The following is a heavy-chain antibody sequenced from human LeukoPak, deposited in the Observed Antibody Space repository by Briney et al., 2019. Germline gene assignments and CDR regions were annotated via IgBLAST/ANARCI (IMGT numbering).Heavy chain of an antibody. J-gene: IGHJ6*02. D-gene: IGHD2-2*02. CDR3: ARVHGSTSRYTKGRYYYYYGMDV. Sequence: TSETLSLTCTVSGGSISSGGYYWSWIRQHPGKGLEWIGYISYSGSTNSNPSLKSRVTMSVDTSKNQFSLKLSSVTAADTAVYYCARVHGSTSRYTKGRYYYYYGMDVWGQGTTVTVSS. CDR1: GGSISSGGYY. CDR2: ISYSGST. V-gene: IGHV4-61*08.